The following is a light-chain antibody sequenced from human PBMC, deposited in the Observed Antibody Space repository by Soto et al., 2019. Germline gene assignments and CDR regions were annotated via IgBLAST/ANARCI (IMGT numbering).Light chain of an antibody. CDR2: KAS. J-gene: IGKJ1*01. CDR3: QQYNSSPWT. CDR1: QTISSW. V-gene: IGKV1-5*03. Sequence: DIQMPQSPSTLSASVGDRATITCRASQTISSWLAWYQQKPGRAPKLLIYKASTLESEVPSRFSGSGSGTEFTLTISRLQPDDFATYYCQQYNSSPWTFGQGTKVEIK.